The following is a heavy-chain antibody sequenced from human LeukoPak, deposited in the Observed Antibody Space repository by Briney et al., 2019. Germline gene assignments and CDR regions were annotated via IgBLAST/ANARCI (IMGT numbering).Heavy chain of an antibody. V-gene: IGHV1-2*02. D-gene: IGHD1-1*01. J-gene: IGHJ5*02. CDR2: INTNSGGT. CDR1: GYTFTSYG. CDR3: ARGYNHGSNWFDP. Sequence: EASVPVSFMASGYTFTSYGMSWVRQAPGQGLEWMGWINTNSGGTNYEQKFQGRVTMTRDTSISTAYMELSRLRSDDTAVYYCARGYNHGSNWFDPWGQGTLVTVSS.